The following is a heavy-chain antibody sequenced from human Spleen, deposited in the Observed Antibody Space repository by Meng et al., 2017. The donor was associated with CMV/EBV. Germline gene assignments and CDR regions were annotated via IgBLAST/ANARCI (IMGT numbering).Heavy chain of an antibody. V-gene: IGHV3-23*01. D-gene: IGHD3-22*01. CDR2: ISATGVTT. J-gene: IGHJ4*02. CDR1: GFTFSSYS. CDR3: AKGNSFYDSSGYPDF. Sequence: GESLKISCAASGFTFSSYSMNWVRQAPGKGLEWVSSISATGVTTSSAGAVEGRFTISRDNSKNTLFLQMTGLRAEDTALYFCAKGNSFYDSSGYPDFWGQGALVTVSS.